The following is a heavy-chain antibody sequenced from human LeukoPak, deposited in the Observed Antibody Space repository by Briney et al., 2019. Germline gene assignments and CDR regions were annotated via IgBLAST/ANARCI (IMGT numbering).Heavy chain of an antibody. CDR2: ISGGGGNT. Sequence: GGSLRLSCAASGFTFSSYAMTWVRQAPGKGLEWVSSISGGGGNTYYADSVKGRFTISRDNAKNSLYLQMNSLRGEDTALYYCARGGLIQRHAFDIWGQGTMVTVS. D-gene: IGHD1-1*01. CDR1: GFTFSSYA. V-gene: IGHV3-23*01. CDR3: ARGGLIQRHAFDI. J-gene: IGHJ3*02.